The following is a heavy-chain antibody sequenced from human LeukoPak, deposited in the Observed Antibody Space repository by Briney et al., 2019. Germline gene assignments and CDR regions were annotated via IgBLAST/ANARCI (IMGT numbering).Heavy chain of an antibody. Sequence: PGGSLRLSCAASGFTFSSYAMSWVRQAPGEGLEWVLAISGSGGSTYYVDSVKGRFTISRDNSKNTLYLQMNSLRAENTAVYYCAKDLTVFDYWGQGTLVTVSS. V-gene: IGHV3-23*01. CDR1: GFTFSSYA. CDR3: AKDLTVFDY. J-gene: IGHJ4*02. CDR2: ISGSGGST.